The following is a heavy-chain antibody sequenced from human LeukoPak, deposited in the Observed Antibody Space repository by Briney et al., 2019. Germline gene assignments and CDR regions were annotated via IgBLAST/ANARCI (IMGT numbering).Heavy chain of an antibody. CDR1: GFTVSSTY. CDR3: ARGATPWGHFDY. V-gene: IGHV3-66*01. CDR2: IYSGGST. D-gene: IGHD3-16*01. J-gene: IGHJ4*02. Sequence: GGSLRLSCAASGFTVSSTYMSWVRQAPGKGLEWVSVIYSGGSTFYADFVKGRFTISRDNSKNTLYLQMNSLRAEDTAVYYCARGATPWGHFDYWGQGTLITVSS.